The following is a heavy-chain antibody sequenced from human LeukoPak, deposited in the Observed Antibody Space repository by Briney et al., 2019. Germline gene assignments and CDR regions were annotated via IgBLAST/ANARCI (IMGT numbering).Heavy chain of an antibody. CDR3: ARERITMVRGVIIERWFDP. CDR2: ISAYNGNT. D-gene: IGHD3-10*01. V-gene: IGHV1-18*01. CDR1: GYTFTSYG. J-gene: IGHJ5*02. Sequence: GASVKVSCKASGYTFTSYGISWVRQAPGQGLEWMGWISAYNGNTNYAQKLQGRVTMTTDTSTSTAYMELRSLRSDDTAVYYCARERITMVRGVIIERWFDPWGQGTLVTVSS.